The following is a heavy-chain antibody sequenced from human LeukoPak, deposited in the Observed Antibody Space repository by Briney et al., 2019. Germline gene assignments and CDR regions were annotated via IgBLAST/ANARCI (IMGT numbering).Heavy chain of an antibody. D-gene: IGHD3-22*01. CDR2: ISSTGSYI. V-gene: IGHV3-21*01. CDR3: ARRGYYDNSGYDY. J-gene: IGHJ4*02. Sequence: GGSLRLSCAASGFTFSSYSMNWVRQAPGKGLEWVSSISSTGSYIYYADSVKGRFTISRDNAKNSLYLQMNSLRAEDTAVYYCARRGYYDNSGYDYWGQGTLVTVSS. CDR1: GFTFSSYS.